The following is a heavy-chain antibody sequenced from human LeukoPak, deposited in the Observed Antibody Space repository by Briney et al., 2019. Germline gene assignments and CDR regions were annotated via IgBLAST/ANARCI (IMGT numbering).Heavy chain of an antibody. Sequence: GASVKVSCKASGYTFTSYGVTWVRQAPGQGFERIGWISGYNADTNYAQNLQGRVTMTTDTSTSTAYMELRSLTSDDTAVYYCARDLGQQLPEGVDYWGQGALVTVSS. CDR3: ARDLGQQLPEGVDY. CDR2: ISGYNADT. J-gene: IGHJ4*02. CDR1: GYTFTSYG. V-gene: IGHV1-18*01. D-gene: IGHD6-13*01.